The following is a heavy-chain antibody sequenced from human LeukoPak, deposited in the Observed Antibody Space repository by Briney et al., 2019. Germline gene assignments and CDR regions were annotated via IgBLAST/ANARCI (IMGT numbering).Heavy chain of an antibody. CDR3: ARDPSGTVEMATIDAFDI. J-gene: IGHJ3*02. V-gene: IGHV3-21*01. CDR2: ISSSSSYI. D-gene: IGHD5-24*01. Sequence: GGSLRLSCAASGFTFSSYSMNWVRQAPGKGLEWVSSISSSSSYIYYADSVKGRFTISRDNAKNSLYLQTNSLRAEDTAVYYCARDPSGTVEMATIDAFDIWGQGTMVTVSS. CDR1: GFTFSSYS.